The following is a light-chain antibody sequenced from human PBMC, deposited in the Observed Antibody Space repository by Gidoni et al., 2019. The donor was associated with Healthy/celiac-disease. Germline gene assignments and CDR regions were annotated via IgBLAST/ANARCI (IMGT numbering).Light chain of an antibody. Sequence: EIVLTQSPATLSLSPGERATLSCRASQSVSSYLAWYQQKPGQAPRLLIYGASNRATGTPARFSGSGSGTDCTLTISSLEPEDFAVYYCQQRSNWPPLTFGGGTKVEIK. CDR3: QQRSNWPPLT. V-gene: IGKV3-11*01. CDR1: QSVSSY. CDR2: GAS. J-gene: IGKJ4*01.